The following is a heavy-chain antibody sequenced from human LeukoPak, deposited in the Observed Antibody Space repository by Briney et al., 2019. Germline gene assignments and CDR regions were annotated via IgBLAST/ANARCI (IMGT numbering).Heavy chain of an antibody. CDR3: ARELISYYYYMDV. CDR1: GYTFTGYY. Sequence: ASVKVSCKASGYTFTGYYIHWVRQAPGQGLEWMGWINPNSGGTNYAQKFQGRVTMTRDTSISTAYMELSRLRSDDTAVYYCARELISYYYYMDVWGKGTTVTISS. CDR2: INPNSGGT. V-gene: IGHV1-2*02. J-gene: IGHJ6*03.